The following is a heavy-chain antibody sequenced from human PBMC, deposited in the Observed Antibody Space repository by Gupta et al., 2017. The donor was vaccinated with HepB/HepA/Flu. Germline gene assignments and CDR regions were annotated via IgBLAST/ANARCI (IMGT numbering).Heavy chain of an antibody. D-gene: IGHD2-2*01. CDR3: ARLTCSTSYPDAFDI. V-gene: IGHV1-69*01. J-gene: IGHJ3*02. CDR2: IIPIFGTA. CDR1: GGTFSSYA. Sequence: APLSQSGAEGQKPGSSVKVSCKDSGGTFSSYATSWLRQAPGQGLEWLRGIIPIFGTANYAQKLQGRVTITADESTSTAYMELSSLISEDTAVYYCARLTCSTSYPDAFDIWGQGTMVTVSS.